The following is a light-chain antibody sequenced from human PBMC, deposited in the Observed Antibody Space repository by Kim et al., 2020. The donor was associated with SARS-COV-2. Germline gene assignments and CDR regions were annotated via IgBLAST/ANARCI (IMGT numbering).Light chain of an antibody. Sequence: SASIGDRVTITCRASQDLATWLAWYQQKPGKAPKLLMFDASTLESGVPSRFRGSGSGTEFTLTINSLQADDFATYYCQQYKSYSTFGQGTKVDIK. J-gene: IGKJ1*01. CDR3: QQYKSYST. CDR2: DAS. V-gene: IGKV1-5*01. CDR1: QDLATW.